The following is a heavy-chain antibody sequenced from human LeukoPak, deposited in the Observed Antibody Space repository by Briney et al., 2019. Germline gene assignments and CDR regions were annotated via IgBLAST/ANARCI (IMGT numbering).Heavy chain of an antibody. D-gene: IGHD6-13*01. CDR3: AKDKVSNSWFGRFDY. J-gene: IGHJ4*02. Sequence: PGRSLRLSCAASGFTFSDHGMHWVRQAPGKGLEWVAVISYDGSNKYYADSVKGRFTISRDNSKNTLYLQTDSLRAEDTAVYYCAKDKVSNSWFGRFDYWGQGTLVTVSS. CDR1: GFTFSDHG. CDR2: ISYDGSNK. V-gene: IGHV3-30*18.